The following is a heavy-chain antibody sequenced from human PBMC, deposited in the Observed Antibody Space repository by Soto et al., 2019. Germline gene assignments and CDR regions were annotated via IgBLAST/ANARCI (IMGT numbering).Heavy chain of an antibody. Sequence: SETLSLTCAVSGGSISSSNWWSWVRQPPGKGLEWIGEIYHSGSTNYNPSLKIRVTISVDKSKNQFSLKLSSVTAADTAVYYCARAHYYYYGSGSKGSYYYYGMDVWGQGTTVTVSS. CDR3: ARAHYYYYGSGSKGSYYYYGMDV. J-gene: IGHJ6*02. CDR1: GGSISSSNW. D-gene: IGHD3-10*01. CDR2: IYHSGST. V-gene: IGHV4-4*02.